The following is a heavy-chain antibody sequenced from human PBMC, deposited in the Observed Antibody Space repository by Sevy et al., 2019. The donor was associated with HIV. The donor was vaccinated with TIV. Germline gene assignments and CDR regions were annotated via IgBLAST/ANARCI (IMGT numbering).Heavy chain of an antibody. Sequence: SETLSLTCAVYGGSFSGYYWSWIRQPPGKGLEWIGEINHSGSTNYNPSLKSRVTISVDTSKNQFSLKLSSVTAADTAVYCCARGVTIFGVALYYYYGMDVWGQGTTVTVSS. V-gene: IGHV4-34*01. CDR1: GGSFSGYY. J-gene: IGHJ6*02. D-gene: IGHD3-3*01. CDR3: ARGVTIFGVALYYYYGMDV. CDR2: INHSGST.